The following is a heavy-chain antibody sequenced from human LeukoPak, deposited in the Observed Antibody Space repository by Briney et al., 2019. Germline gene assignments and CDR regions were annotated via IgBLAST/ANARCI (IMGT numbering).Heavy chain of an antibody. J-gene: IGHJ6*03. CDR1: RFTFSTYG. Sequence: GGSLRLSCAASRFTFSTYGMHWVRQAPGKGLEWVAVIWYDGSNKYYADSVKGRFTISRDNSKNTLYLQMNSLRAEDRAVYYCARDDYNDSSGYNYYYMDVWGKGTTVTVSS. CDR2: IWYDGSNK. CDR3: ARDDYNDSSGYNYYYMDV. V-gene: IGHV3-33*01. D-gene: IGHD3-22*01.